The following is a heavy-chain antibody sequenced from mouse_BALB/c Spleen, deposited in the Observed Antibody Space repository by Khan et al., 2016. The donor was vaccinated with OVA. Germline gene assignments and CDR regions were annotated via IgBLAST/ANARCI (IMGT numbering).Heavy chain of an antibody. CDR3: ARREDI. CDR2: IWAGGST. J-gene: IGHJ2*01. Sequence: QVQLKESGPGLVAPSQSLSITCTVSGFSLTSYGVHWVRQPPGKGLEWLGVIWAGGSTHYNSALMSRLSISKEKSKSQVFLNMSRLQTDDTAMYYCARREDIWGQGTTLTGSS. CDR1: GFSLTSYG. D-gene: IGHD1-3*01. V-gene: IGHV2-9*02.